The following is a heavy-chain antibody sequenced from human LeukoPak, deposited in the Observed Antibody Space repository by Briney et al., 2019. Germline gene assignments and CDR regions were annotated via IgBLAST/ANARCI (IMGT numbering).Heavy chain of an antibody. D-gene: IGHD3-22*01. CDR3: ARSVRGTVNYYDSKGDAFDI. J-gene: IGHJ3*02. CDR1: GGSISSYY. CDR2: IYYSGST. V-gene: IGHV4-59*08. Sequence: SETLSLTCTVSGGSISSYYWSWIRQPPGKGLEWIGYIYYSGSTNYNPSLKSRVTISVDTSKNQFSLKLSSVTAADTAVYYCARSVRGTVNYYDSKGDAFDIWGQGTMVTVSS.